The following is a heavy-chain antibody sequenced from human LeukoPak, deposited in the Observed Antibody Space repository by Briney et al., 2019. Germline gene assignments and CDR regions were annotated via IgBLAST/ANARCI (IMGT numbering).Heavy chain of an antibody. V-gene: IGHV3-33*01. J-gene: IGHJ4*02. CDR2: IWYDGSNK. D-gene: IGHD5-12*01. CDR1: GFTFTSYG. CDR3: ARAYSGYSSRGFDY. Sequence: GGSLRLSCEVSGFTFTSYGMHWVRRAPGKGLEWVADIWYDGSNKYYADSVKGRFTISRDNSKNTVFLQMTSLRADDTAVYYCARAYSGYSSRGFDYWGQGTLVSVSS.